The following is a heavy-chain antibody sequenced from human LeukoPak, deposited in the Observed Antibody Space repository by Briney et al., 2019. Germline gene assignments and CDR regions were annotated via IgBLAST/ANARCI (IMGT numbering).Heavy chain of an antibody. V-gene: IGHV4-34*01. CDR2: INRSGST. Sequence: SETLSLTCAVYGGSFSGYYWSWIRQPPGKGLEWIGEINRSGSTNYNPSLKSRVTISVDTSKNQFSLKLSSVTAADTAVYYCARGREMATLYYFDYWGQGTLVTVSS. J-gene: IGHJ4*02. D-gene: IGHD5-24*01. CDR3: ARGREMATLYYFDY. CDR1: GGSFSGYY.